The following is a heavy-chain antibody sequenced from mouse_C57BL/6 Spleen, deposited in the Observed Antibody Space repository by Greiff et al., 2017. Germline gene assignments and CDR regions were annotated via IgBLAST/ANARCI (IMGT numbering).Heavy chain of an antibody. CDR3: ARLGYYYGSSPIRAMDY. CDR2: IYPGSGST. J-gene: IGHJ4*01. D-gene: IGHD1-1*01. CDR1: GYTFTSYW. Sequence: VQLQQPGAELVKPGASVTMSCKASGYTFTSYWITWVKQRPGQGLEWIGDIYPGSGSTNYNEKFKSKATLTVDTSSSTAYMQLSSLTSEDSAGYYCARLGYYYGSSPIRAMDYWGQGTSVTVSS. V-gene: IGHV1-55*01.